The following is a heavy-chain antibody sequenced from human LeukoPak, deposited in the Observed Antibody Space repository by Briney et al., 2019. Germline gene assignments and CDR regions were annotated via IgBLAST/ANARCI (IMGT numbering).Heavy chain of an antibody. CDR1: GGSFSGYY. CDR3: ARGAVAGTSFDY. J-gene: IGHJ4*02. D-gene: IGHD6-19*01. Sequence: SETLSLTCAVYGGSFSGYYWSWIRQPPGKGLEWIGEINHSGSTNYNPSLKSRVTISVDTSRNQFSLKLSSVTAADTAVYYCARGAVAGTSFDYWGQGTLVTVSS. CDR2: INHSGST. V-gene: IGHV4-34*01.